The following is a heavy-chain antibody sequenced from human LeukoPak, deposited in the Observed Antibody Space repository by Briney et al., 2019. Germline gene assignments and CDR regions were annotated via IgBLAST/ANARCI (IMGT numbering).Heavy chain of an antibody. Sequence: PGGSLRLSCAASGFMFSSNWMSWVRLAPGKGLEWISYISTTGTTIHYADSVKGRFAISRDNAKSSLYLQMNSLRDEDTAVYYCARVWQDYSGVDYWGQGTLVTVSS. CDR2: ISTTGTTI. J-gene: IGHJ4*02. CDR1: GFMFSSNW. V-gene: IGHV3-48*02. D-gene: IGHD2-21*01. CDR3: ARVWQDYSGVDY.